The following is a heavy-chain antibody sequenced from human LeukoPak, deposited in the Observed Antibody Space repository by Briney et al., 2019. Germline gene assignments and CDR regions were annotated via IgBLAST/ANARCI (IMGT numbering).Heavy chain of an antibody. CDR2: TYYSGST. CDR1: GGSISSSSYY. Sequence: PSETLSLTRTVSGGSISSSSYYWGWIRQPPGKGLEWIGSTYYSGSTYYNPSLKSRVTISVDTSKNQFSLKLSSVTAADTAVYYCASPRGRWYAYWGQGTLVTVSS. J-gene: IGHJ4*02. V-gene: IGHV4-39*01. D-gene: IGHD6-13*01. CDR3: ASPRGRWYAY.